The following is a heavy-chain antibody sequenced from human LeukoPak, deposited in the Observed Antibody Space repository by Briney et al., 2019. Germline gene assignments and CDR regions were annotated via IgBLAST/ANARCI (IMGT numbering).Heavy chain of an antibody. Sequence: ASVKVSCKAYGYTFTNYGISWVRQAPGQGLEWMGIINPSGGSTSYAQKFQGRVTMTRDTSTSTVYMELSSLRSEDTAVYYCARAEIAVAGRGFDYWGQGTLVTVSS. CDR3: ARAEIAVAGRGFDY. CDR1: GYTFTNYG. CDR2: INPSGGST. D-gene: IGHD6-19*01. J-gene: IGHJ4*02. V-gene: IGHV1-46*01.